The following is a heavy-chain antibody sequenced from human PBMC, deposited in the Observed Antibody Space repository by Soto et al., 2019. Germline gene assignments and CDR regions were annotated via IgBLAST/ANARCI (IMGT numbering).Heavy chain of an antibody. J-gene: IGHJ2*01. CDR2: IIPIFGTA. CDR3: ERGNHRWLQLWYFDL. D-gene: IGHD5-12*01. V-gene: IGHV1-69*12. Sequence: QVQLVQSGAEVKKPGSSVTVSCKASGGTFSSYTISWVRQAPGQGLEWMGGIIPIFGTANYAQKFQRRVTITADESTNTAYMELSSLRSEDTAVYYCERGNHRWLQLWYFDLWGRGTLVTVSS. CDR1: GGTFSSYT.